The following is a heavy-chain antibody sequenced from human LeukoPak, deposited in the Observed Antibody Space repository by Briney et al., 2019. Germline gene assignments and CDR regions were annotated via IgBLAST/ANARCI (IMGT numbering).Heavy chain of an antibody. CDR1: GYSISSGYY. Sequence: SETLSLTCTVSGYSISSGYYWGWIRQPPGKGLEWIGSVYHGGNSHYDPSLKSRVTISVDTSKNQFSLKLSSVTAADTAVYYCAKGYCSSTSCPADYWGQGILVTVSS. CDR2: VYHGGNS. D-gene: IGHD2-2*01. J-gene: IGHJ4*02. CDR3: AKGYCSSTSCPADY. V-gene: IGHV4-38-2*02.